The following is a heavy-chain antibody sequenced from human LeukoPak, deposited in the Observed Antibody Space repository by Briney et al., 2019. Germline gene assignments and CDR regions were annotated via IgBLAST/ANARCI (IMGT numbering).Heavy chain of an antibody. CDR1: GGSFYVYP. V-gene: IGHV4-34*01. CDR2: IIHSGRI. CDR3: ARGPLTFRRVAGIFS. Sequence: SETLSLTCAVSGGSFYVYPYTWIREPPEKALEWIGEIIHSGRISYNPSLKSRLTSSVDTSRKQFSLELTSVTAADTALYFCARGPLTFRRVAGIFSWGRGTQVTVSS. J-gene: IGHJ5*02. D-gene: IGHD6-19*01.